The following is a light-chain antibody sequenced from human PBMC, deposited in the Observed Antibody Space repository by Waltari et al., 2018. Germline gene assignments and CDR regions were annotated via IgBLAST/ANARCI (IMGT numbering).Light chain of an antibody. V-gene: IGKV4-1*01. Sequence: DIVMTQSPDSLAVSLGERATINCKSSQSVLYSSNNKNYLPCYQQKPGQPPKLLIYWAATRESGVPDRFSGSGSGTDFTLTISSLQAEDVALYYCQQYYSIPITFGQGTRLEIK. CDR3: QQYYSIPIT. CDR2: WAA. J-gene: IGKJ5*01. CDR1: QSVLYSSNNKNY.